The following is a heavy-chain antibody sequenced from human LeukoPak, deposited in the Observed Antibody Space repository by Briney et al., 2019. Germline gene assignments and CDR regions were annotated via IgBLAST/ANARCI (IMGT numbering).Heavy chain of an antibody. CDR2: IYNSVST. V-gene: IGHV4-59*01. CDR3: ASLGTEY. Sequence: SQTLSLACTLSAPSIITDYSRCSRQPPRGRLEWIGYIYNSVSTTYNPSLKSRVTISVDTSKNQASRKLSSVTPPHTPVSYCASLGTEYWGQGILVTVSS. CDR1: APSIITDY. D-gene: IGHD1-1*01. J-gene: IGHJ4*02.